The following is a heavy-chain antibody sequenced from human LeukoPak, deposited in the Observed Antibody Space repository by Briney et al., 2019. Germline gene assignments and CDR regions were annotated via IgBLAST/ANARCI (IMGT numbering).Heavy chain of an antibody. CDR3: ARDPYSGSYGDSYYYYMDV. Sequence: GGSLRLSCAASGFTFRNYGMSWVRQAPGKGLEWVSALSDSGTTTYYADSVKGRFTISRDNAKNSLYLQMNSLRAEDTAVYYCARDPYSGSYGDSYYYYMDVWGKGTTVTISS. CDR1: GFTFRNYG. CDR2: LSDSGTTT. D-gene: IGHD1-26*01. V-gene: IGHV3-21*01. J-gene: IGHJ6*03.